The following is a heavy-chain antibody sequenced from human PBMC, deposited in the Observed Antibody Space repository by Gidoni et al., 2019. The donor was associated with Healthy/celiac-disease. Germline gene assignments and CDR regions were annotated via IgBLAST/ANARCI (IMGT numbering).Heavy chain of an antibody. CDR3: AVGEYGDYSAYYYYGMDV. J-gene: IGHJ6*02. V-gene: IGHV1-69*01. CDR1: GGTFSSYA. Sequence: QVQLVQSGAEVKKPGSSVKVSCQASGGTFSSYAISWVRQAPGQGLEWMGGIIPIFGTANYAQKFQGRVTITADESTSTAYMELSSLRSEDTAVYYCAVGEYGDYSAYYYYGMDVWGQGTTVTVSS. D-gene: IGHD4-17*01. CDR2: IIPIFGTA.